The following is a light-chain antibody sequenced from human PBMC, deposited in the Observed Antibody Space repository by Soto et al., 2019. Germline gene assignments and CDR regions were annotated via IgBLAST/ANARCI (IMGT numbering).Light chain of an antibody. V-gene: IGKV3-15*01. CDR1: QSVSSN. CDR3: QQYHNWPPLT. CDR2: GAS. Sequence: EIVMTQSPATLSVSPGERATLSCRASQSVSSNLAGYQQKPGQAPRLLIYGASTRATGIPARFSGSGSGTEFTLTISSLQSEDFAVYYCQQYHNWPPLTFGGGTKVEIK. J-gene: IGKJ4*01.